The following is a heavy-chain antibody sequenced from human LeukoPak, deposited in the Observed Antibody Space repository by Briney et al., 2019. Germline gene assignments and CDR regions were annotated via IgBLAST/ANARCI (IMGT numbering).Heavy chain of an antibody. CDR1: GYSISSAYY. Sequence: KPSETLSLTCSVSGYSISSAYYWGWIRQPPGKGLEWIGTMYHSGSTNYNPSLKSRVTISVDTSKNQFSLKLSSVTAADTAVYYCARILLRYFDWFTSYFDYWGQGTLVTVSS. V-gene: IGHV4-38-2*02. CDR2: MYHSGST. CDR3: ARILLRYFDWFTSYFDY. J-gene: IGHJ4*02. D-gene: IGHD3-9*01.